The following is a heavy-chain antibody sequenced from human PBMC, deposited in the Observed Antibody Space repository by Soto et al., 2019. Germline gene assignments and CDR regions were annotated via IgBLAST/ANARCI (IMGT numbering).Heavy chain of an antibody. V-gene: IGHV3-30-3*01. D-gene: IGHD6-6*01. CDR2: ISYDGSNK. CDR3: ARVSQRLVSYYYGMDV. J-gene: IGHJ6*02. Sequence: QVQLVESGGGVVQPGRSLRLSCAASGFTFSSYAMHWVRQAPGKGLEWVAVISYDGSNKYYADSVKGRFTISRDNSKNTLYLQMNSLRAEDTAVYYCARVSQRLVSYYYGMDVWGQGTTVTVSS. CDR1: GFTFSSYA.